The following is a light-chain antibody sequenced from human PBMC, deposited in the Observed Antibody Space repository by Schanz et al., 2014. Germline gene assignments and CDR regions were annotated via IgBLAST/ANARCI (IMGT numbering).Light chain of an antibody. CDR2: DAS. J-gene: IGKJ2*01. Sequence: EIVLTQSPGTLSLSPGERATLSCRASQSVTRYFAWYQQKPGQAPRLLIYDASNRATGIPDRFSGSGSGTDFTLTISRLEPEDFAVYYCQQYGSSPRTFGQGTKLEIK. V-gene: IGKV3-20*01. CDR1: QSVTRY. CDR3: QQYGSSPRT.